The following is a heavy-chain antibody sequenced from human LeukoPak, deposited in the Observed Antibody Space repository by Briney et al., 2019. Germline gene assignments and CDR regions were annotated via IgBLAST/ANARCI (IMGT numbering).Heavy chain of an antibody. J-gene: IGHJ4*02. V-gene: IGHV3-11*04. Sequence: GGSLRLSCAASGFTFSDYYMSWIRQAPGKGPEWVSYISSSGSTIYYADSVKGRFTISRDNAKNSLYLQMNSLRAEDTAVYYCARVSMTDSYYFDYWGQGTLVTVSS. D-gene: IGHD3-3*02. CDR2: ISSSGSTI. CDR3: ARVSMTDSYYFDY. CDR1: GFTFSDYY.